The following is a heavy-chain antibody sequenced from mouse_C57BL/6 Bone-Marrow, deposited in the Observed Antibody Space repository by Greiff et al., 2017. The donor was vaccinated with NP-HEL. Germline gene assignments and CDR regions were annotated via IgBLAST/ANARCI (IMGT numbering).Heavy chain of an antibody. Sequence: LQESGPELVKPGASVKISCKASGYAFSSSWMNWVKQRPGKGLEWIGRIYPGDGDTNYNGKFKGKATLTADKSSSTAYMQLSSLTSEDSAVYFCARWATTRYFDYWGQGTTLTVSS. D-gene: IGHD1-1*01. J-gene: IGHJ2*01. CDR2: IYPGDGDT. CDR1: GYAFSSSW. V-gene: IGHV1-82*01. CDR3: ARWATTRYFDY.